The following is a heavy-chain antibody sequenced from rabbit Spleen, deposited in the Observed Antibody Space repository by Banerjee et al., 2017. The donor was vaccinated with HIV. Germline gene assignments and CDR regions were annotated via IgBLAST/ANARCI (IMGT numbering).Heavy chain of an antibody. CDR3: ARDTSSSFSSYGMDL. V-gene: IGHV1S45*01. Sequence: QEQLVEYGGDLVQPEGSLTLTCKASGFDFSSSSYMCWVRQAPGKGLEWIACIDTGSSGFTYFATWAKGRFTCSKTSSTTVTLQMTRLTAADTATYFCARDTSSSFSSYGMDLWGQGTLVTVS. CDR1: GFDFSSSSY. CDR2: IDTGSSGFT. J-gene: IGHJ6*01. D-gene: IGHD1-1*01.